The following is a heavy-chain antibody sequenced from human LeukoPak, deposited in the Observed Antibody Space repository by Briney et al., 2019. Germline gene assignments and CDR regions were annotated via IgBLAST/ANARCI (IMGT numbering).Heavy chain of an antibody. CDR3: ARGLRYSTGWYYFDY. CDR2: IYSGGST. D-gene: IGHD6-19*01. CDR1: GFTVSSNY. V-gene: IGHV3-53*01. J-gene: IGHJ4*02. Sequence: GGSLRLSCAASGFTVSSNYMSWVRQAPGKGLEWVSVIYSGGSTYYADSVKGRSTISRDNSKNTLYLQMNSLRAEDTAVYYCARGLRYSTGWYYFDYWGQGTLVTVSS.